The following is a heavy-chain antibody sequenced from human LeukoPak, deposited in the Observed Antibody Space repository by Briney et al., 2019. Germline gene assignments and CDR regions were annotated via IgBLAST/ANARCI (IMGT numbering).Heavy chain of an antibody. J-gene: IGHJ4*02. CDR3: ARGVVTAILFYFDY. CDR1: GFTFSSYA. V-gene: IGHV3-30*01. CDR2: ISYDGSNK. Sequence: GGSLRLSCAASGFTFSSYAMHWVRQAPGKGLEWVAVISYDGSNKYYADSVKGRFTISRYNSKNTLYLQMNSLRAEDTAVYYCARGVVTAILFYFDYWGQGTLVTVSS. D-gene: IGHD2-21*02.